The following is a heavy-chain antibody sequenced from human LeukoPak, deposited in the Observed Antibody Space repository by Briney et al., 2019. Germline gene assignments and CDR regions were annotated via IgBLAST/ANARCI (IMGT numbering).Heavy chain of an antibody. CDR3: GDSYGPQAPLYY. V-gene: IGHV1-18*01. J-gene: IGHJ4*02. Sequence: ASVKVSCKASGYTFTSYGISWVRQAPGQGLEWMGWISAYNGNTNYAQKLQGRVTMTTDTSTSTAYMELRSLRSDDTAVYYCGDSYGPQAPLYYWGQGNLVTVSS. CDR1: GYTFTSYG. CDR2: ISAYNGNT. D-gene: IGHD5-18*01.